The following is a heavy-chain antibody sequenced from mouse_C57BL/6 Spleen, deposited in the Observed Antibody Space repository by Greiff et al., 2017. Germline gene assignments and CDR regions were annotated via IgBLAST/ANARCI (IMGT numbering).Heavy chain of an antibody. Sequence: VQLQQPGAELVRPGSSVKLSCKASGYTFTSYWMHWVKQRPIQGLEWIGNIDPSDSETNYNQKFKDKATLTLDKSSSTAYMQLSSLTSEDASVYYCARRDYGSCYFDYWGQGTTLTVSS. J-gene: IGHJ2*01. CDR2: IDPSDSET. CDR3: ARRDYGSCYFDY. V-gene: IGHV1-52*01. CDR1: GYTFTSYW. D-gene: IGHD1-1*01.